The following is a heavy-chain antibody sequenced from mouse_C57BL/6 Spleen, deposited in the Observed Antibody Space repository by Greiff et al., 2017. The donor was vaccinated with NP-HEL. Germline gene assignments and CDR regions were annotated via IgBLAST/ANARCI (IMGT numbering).Heavy chain of an antibody. V-gene: IGHV1-54*01. CDR3: ARVFDY. CDR1: GYAFTNYL. J-gene: IGHJ2*01. CDR2: INPGSGGT. Sequence: VQLVESGAELVRPGTSVKVSCKASGYAFTNYLIEWVKQRPGQGLEWIGVINPGSGGTNYNEKFKGKATLTADKSSSTAYMQLSSLTSEDSAVYFCARVFDYWGQGTTLTVSS.